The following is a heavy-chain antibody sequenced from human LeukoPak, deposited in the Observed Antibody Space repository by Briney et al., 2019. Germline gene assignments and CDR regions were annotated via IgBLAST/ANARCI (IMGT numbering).Heavy chain of an antibody. CDR1: GFTFSNYP. CDR2: IKQDGSEK. Sequence: GGSLRLSCTASGFTFSNYPMNWVRQAPGKGLEWVANIKQDGSEKYYVDSVKGRFTISRDNAKNSLYLQMNSLRAEDTAVYYCASWSSGWFYYFDYWGQGTLVTVSS. V-gene: IGHV3-7*01. CDR3: ASWSSGWFYYFDY. D-gene: IGHD6-13*01. J-gene: IGHJ4*02.